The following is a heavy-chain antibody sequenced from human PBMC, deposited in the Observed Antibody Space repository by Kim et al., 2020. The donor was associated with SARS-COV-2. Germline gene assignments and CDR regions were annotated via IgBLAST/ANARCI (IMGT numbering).Heavy chain of an antibody. CDR1: GFTFSDYY. CDR2: AKDKPHNYAT. Sequence: GGSLRLSCAASGFTFSDYYMDWVRQAPGKGLEWVGRAKDKPHNYATEYAASVKDRFTISRDDSKNSLYLQMNSLKTEDTAVYYCARLIRGVKGYYYFDYWGQGTLLTVSS. CDR3: ARLIRGVKGYYYFDY. J-gene: IGHJ4*02. D-gene: IGHD3-10*01. V-gene: IGHV3-72*01.